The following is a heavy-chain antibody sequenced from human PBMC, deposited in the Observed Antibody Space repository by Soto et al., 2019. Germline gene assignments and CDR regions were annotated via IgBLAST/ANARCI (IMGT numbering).Heavy chain of an antibody. J-gene: IGHJ5*02. CDR2: IYHSGST. Sequence: QLQLQESGSGLVRPSQTLSLACAVSGGSISSGGYSWNWIRQPPGKGLEWIGYIYHSGSTLYNPSLKRRVTISVDKSKNQVSLKLTSVTAADTAVYDCARDQLEGNWFYPLGQGTLVTVSS. CDR1: GGSISSGGYS. V-gene: IGHV4-30-2*01. CDR3: ARDQLEGNWFYP. D-gene: IGHD1-1*01.